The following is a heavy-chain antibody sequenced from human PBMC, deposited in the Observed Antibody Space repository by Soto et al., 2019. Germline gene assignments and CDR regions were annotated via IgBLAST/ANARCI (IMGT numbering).Heavy chain of an antibody. D-gene: IGHD3-10*01. J-gene: IGHJ5*02. Sequence: SETLSLTCAVSGGSISSGGYSWSWIRQPPGKGLEWIGYIYHSGSTYYNPSLKSRVTISVDRSKNQFSLKLSSVTAADTAVYYCARGGDYYGSGSTNWFDPWGQGTLVTVSS. V-gene: IGHV4-30-2*01. CDR2: IYHSGST. CDR3: ARGGDYYGSGSTNWFDP. CDR1: GGSISSGGYS.